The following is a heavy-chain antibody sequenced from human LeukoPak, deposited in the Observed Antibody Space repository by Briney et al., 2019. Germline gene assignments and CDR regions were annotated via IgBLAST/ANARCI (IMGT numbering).Heavy chain of an antibody. V-gene: IGHV4-4*08. CDR3: AREATLGANYYFDY. CDR1: GGSITSYF. CDR2: FHSSGDT. Sequence: SETLSLTCTVSGGSITSYFWNWVRQPPGKGLEWIGYFHSSGDTNYNPSLKSRVTMSLDTSKNQFSLELRSVAAADTAVYYCAREATLGANYYFDYWGQGTLVTVSS. D-gene: IGHD1-26*01. J-gene: IGHJ4*02.